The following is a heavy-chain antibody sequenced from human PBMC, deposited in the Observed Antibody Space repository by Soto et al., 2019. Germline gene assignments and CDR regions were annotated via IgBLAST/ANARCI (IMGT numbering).Heavy chain of an antibody. V-gene: IGHV3-23*01. CDR3: AKDPFDWLLYSPNFFDY. D-gene: IGHD3-9*01. Sequence: EVQLLESGGGLVQPGGSLRLSCAASGFSFSRYAMSWVRQAPGKGLEWVSAISGSGGSTYYADSVKGRFTISRDNSKNTLYLQMNSLRAEDTAVYFCAKDPFDWLLYSPNFFDYWGQGTLVTVSS. CDR1: GFSFSRYA. J-gene: IGHJ4*02. CDR2: ISGSGGST.